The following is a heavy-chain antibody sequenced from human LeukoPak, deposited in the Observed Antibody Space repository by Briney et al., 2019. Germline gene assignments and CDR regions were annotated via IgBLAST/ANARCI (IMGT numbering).Heavy chain of an antibody. J-gene: IGHJ3*02. CDR3: AKALSSSYYDSRGSYSAFDI. Sequence: PGRSLRLPCAASAFTFADYAMHWVRQAPGKGLEWVSGIRWYSGSIAYADSVKGRFTISRDNDKNSLYLQMSSLRPEDMALYYCAKALSSSYYDSRGSYSAFDIWGQGTMVTVSS. D-gene: IGHD3-22*01. CDR1: AFTFADYA. V-gene: IGHV3-9*03. CDR2: IRWYSGSI.